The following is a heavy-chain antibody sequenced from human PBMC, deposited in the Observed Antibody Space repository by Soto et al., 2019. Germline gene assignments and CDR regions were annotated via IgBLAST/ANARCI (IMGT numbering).Heavy chain of an antibody. V-gene: IGHV1-18*01. CDR2: ISTDKGKT. CDR3: ATRSPAFDY. CDR1: GYTFTSYG. J-gene: IGHJ4*02. Sequence: QVQLVQSGPEVKKPGASVKVSCKTSGYTFTSYGISWVRQAPGQGLEWMGWISTDKGKTNYAQKFQGRVTMTTDTSTSTAYMELRSLRYDDTAVYYCATRSPAFDYWGRGTLVTVSS.